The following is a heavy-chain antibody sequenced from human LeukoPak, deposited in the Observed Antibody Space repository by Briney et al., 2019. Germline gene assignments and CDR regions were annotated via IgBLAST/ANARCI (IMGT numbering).Heavy chain of an antibody. V-gene: IGHV1-69*05. CDR1: GGTFSSYA. CDR2: IIPIFGTA. Sequence: ASVKVSCKASGGTFSSYAISWVRQAPGQGLEWMGGIIPIFGTANYAQKFQGRVTITTDESTSTAYMELSSLRSEDTAVYYCARAGGHYDFWSGYSFDYWGQGTLVTVSS. J-gene: IGHJ4*02. D-gene: IGHD3-3*01. CDR3: ARAGGHYDFWSGYSFDY.